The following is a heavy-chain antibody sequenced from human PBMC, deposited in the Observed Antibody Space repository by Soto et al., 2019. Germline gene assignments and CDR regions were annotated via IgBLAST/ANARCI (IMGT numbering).Heavy chain of an antibody. Sequence: GASVKVSCKASGYTFTSYAMHWVRQAPGQRLEWMGWINAGNGNTKYSQKFQGRVTITRDTSASTAYMELSSLRSEDTAVYYCARKLLHPSKAPYYYGMDVWGQGTTVTVSS. J-gene: IGHJ6*02. CDR2: INAGNGNT. D-gene: IGHD2-21*01. CDR3: ARKLLHPSKAPYYYGMDV. V-gene: IGHV1-3*01. CDR1: GYTFTSYA.